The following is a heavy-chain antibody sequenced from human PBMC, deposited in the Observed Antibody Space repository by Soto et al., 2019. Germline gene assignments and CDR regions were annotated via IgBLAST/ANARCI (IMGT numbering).Heavy chain of an antibody. CDR2: MKSNSGDT. D-gene: IGHD3-9*01. CDR1: GYTFTSYD. Sequence: ASVKVSCKASGYTFTSYDINWVRQATGQGLEWMGWMKSNSGDTGYAQKFQGRVTMTRGTSINTAYMELSNLKSEDTAVYYCARVNYDILTSPNWFDPWGQGTPVTVSS. CDR3: ARVNYDILTSPNWFDP. J-gene: IGHJ5*02. V-gene: IGHV1-8*01.